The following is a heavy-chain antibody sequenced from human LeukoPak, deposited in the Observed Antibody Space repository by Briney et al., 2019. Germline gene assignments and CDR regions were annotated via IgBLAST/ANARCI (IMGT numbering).Heavy chain of an antibody. CDR3: ARKHDYGDTFDY. CDR2: INSDGSST. D-gene: IGHD4-17*01. J-gene: IGHJ4*02. V-gene: IGHV3-74*01. Sequence: GGSLRFSCAASGFTFSSYWMHWVRQAPGKGLVWVSRINSDGSSTSYADSVKGRFTISRDNAKNTLYLQMNSLRAEDTAVYYCARKHDYGDTFDYWGQGTLVTVSS. CDR1: GFTFSSYW.